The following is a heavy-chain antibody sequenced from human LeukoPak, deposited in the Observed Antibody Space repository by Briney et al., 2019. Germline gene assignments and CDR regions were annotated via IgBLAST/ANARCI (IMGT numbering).Heavy chain of an antibody. CDR2: ISSSSSYI. J-gene: IGHJ4*02. CDR1: GFTFSSYS. Sequence: GGSLRLSCAASGFTFSSYSMNWVRQAPGEGLEWVSSISSSSSYIYYADSVKGRFTISRGNAKNSLYLQMNSLRAEDTAVYYCARVRAYRDFDYWGQGTLVTVSS. D-gene: IGHD1-26*01. V-gene: IGHV3-21*01. CDR3: ARVRAYRDFDY.